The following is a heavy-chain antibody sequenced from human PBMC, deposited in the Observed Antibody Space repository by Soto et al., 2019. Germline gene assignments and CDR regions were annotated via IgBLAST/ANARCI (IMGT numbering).Heavy chain of an antibody. D-gene: IGHD5-12*01. J-gene: IGHJ4*02. CDR2: IYDSGSS. CDR3: AREKGYISGPKNFDS. CDR1: GGSVSSGDYF. V-gene: IGHV4-30-4*01. Sequence: SETLSLTSTVSGGSVSSGDYFWSWIRQPPGKGLEWIGYIYDSGSSYYNPSLKSRVTMSVDTSKNQFSLKLRSVTAADTAMYYCAREKGYISGPKNFDSWGQGTLVTVSS.